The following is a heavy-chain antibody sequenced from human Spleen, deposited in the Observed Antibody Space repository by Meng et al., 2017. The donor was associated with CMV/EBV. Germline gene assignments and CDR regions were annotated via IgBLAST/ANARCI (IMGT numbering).Heavy chain of an antibody. V-gene: IGHV3-30*02. CDR3: AKDLLPYYYYGMDV. CDR2: IRYDGSNK. CDR1: GFTFSSYG. J-gene: IGHJ6*02. Sequence: GESLKISCVASGFTFSSYGMHWVRQAPGKGLEWVAFIRYDGSNKYYADSVKGRFTISRDNSKNTLYLQMNSLRAEDTAVYYCAKDLLPYYYYGMDVWGQGTTVTVSS.